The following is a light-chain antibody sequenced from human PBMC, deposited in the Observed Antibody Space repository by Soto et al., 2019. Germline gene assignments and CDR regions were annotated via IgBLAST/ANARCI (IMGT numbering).Light chain of an antibody. CDR3: QQYGGSPQA. CDR2: GAS. V-gene: IGKV3-20*01. CDR1: QSVTRNY. Sequence: EIVLTQSPGTLSLSPGERATLSCRASQSVTRNYLAWYQQKPGQAPRILIYGASSRATGIPDRFSGSGSGKDFTLTITRLEPEDFAVYYCQQYGGSPQAFGQGTKLEIK. J-gene: IGKJ2*01.